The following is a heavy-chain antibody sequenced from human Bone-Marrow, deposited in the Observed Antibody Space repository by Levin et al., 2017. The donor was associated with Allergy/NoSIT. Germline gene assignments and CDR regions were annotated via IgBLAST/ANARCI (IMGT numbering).Heavy chain of an antibody. D-gene: IGHD2-8*01. CDR2: IYSGGDT. Sequence: PGGSLRLSCAAAGFTVSRNYMAWVRQAPGKGLEWVSLIYSGGDTLYADSVKGRFTISRDNSKNTLYLQMNSLRVDDTAIYYCARNGVGTASGTPWGQGTLVTVSS. CDR1: GFTVSRNY. J-gene: IGHJ4*02. CDR3: ARNGVGTASGTP. V-gene: IGHV3-66*01.